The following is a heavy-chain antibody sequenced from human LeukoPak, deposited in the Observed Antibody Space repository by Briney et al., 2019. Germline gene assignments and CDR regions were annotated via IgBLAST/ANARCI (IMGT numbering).Heavy chain of an antibody. CDR1: GYTFTGYY. J-gene: IGHJ4*02. CDR2: INPSSGGT. Sequence: GASVKVSCKASGYTFTGYYMHWVRQAPGQGLEWMGWINPSSGGTNYAQKFQGRVTMTRDTSISTAYMELSRLRSDDTAVYYCARLTTSSGWYIDYWGQGTLVTVSS. CDR3: ARLTTSSGWYIDY. V-gene: IGHV1-2*02. D-gene: IGHD6-19*01.